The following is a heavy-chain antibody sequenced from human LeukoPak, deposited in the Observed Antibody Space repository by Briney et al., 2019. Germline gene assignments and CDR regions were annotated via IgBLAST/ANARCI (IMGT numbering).Heavy chain of an antibody. CDR2: ISASGDNT. D-gene: IGHD4-17*01. J-gene: IGHJ4*02. V-gene: IGHV3-23*01. Sequence: GGSLRLSCDASGFTVNSHAMNWVRQAPGKGLEWVSVISASGDNTYYADSVKGRFTISRDDSKNTAYLQMNSLRADDTAVYHCAKGGRRHYGDYVAFWGQGTLVTVSS. CDR1: GFTVNSHA. CDR3: AKGGRRHYGDYVAF.